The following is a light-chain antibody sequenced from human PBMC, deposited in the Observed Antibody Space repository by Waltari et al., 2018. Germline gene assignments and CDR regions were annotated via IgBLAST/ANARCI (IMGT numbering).Light chain of an antibody. Sequence: DIQMTQSPSTLSASVGDRVTIPCRASQSITNWLAWYQQKPGKAPNLLIYKASNLESGVPSRFSGSGSGTEFTLTISSLQPDDFATYYCQQYDNYWTFGQGTKVEIK. CDR1: QSITNW. CDR3: QQYDNYWT. CDR2: KAS. V-gene: IGKV1-5*03. J-gene: IGKJ1*01.